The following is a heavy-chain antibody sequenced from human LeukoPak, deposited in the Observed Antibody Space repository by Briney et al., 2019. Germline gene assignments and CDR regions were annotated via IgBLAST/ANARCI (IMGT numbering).Heavy chain of an antibody. V-gene: IGHV3-30*04. CDR3: ARDRVRGGQSPFYYGMDV. CDR2: TSYDGRSK. J-gene: IGHJ6*02. Sequence: GGSLRLSCAASGFTFSSYAVHWVRQAPVKGLEWGAVTSYDGRSKYYAASVKVRLTISRDESKKALYLQMKSLRVEDTAVYYCARDRVRGGQSPFYYGMDVWGQGTTVTVSS. CDR1: GFTFSSYA. D-gene: IGHD3-10*01.